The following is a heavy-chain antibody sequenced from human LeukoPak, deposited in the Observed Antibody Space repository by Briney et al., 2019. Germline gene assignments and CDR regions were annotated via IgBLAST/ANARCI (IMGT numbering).Heavy chain of an antibody. D-gene: IGHD3-22*01. V-gene: IGHV7-4-1*02. J-gene: IGHJ5*02. CDR1: GYTFTSYA. CDR2: INTNTGNP. CDR3: ARGYYYDGSGHNWFDP. Sequence: ASVKVSCKASGYTFTSYAMNWVRQAPGQGLEWTGWINTNTGNPTYAQGFTGRFVFSLDTSVSTAYLQISSLKAEDTAVYYCARGYYYDGSGHNWFDPWGQGTLVTVSS.